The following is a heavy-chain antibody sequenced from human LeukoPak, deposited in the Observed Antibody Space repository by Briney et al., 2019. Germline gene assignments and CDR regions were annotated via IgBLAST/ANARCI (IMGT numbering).Heavy chain of an antibody. CDR2: ISAYNGNT. J-gene: IGHJ5*02. CDR3: ARDSVYWNYPWFDP. D-gene: IGHD1-7*01. V-gene: IGHV1-18*01. Sequence: ASVKASCKASGYTFTSYGISWVRQAPGQGLEWMGWISAYNGNTNYAQKLQGRVTMTTDTSTSTAYMELRSLRSDDTAVYYCARDSVYWNYPWFDPWGQGTLVTVSS. CDR1: GYTFTSYG.